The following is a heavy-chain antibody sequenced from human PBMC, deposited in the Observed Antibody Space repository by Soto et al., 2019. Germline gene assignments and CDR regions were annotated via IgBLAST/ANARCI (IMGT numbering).Heavy chain of an antibody. Sequence: GGSLRLSCAASGFTVSSNYMSWVRQAPGKGLEWVSVIYSGGSTYYADSVKGRFTISRDNSKNTLYLQMNSLRAEDTAVYYCARDSGGYCSGGSCPLDYWGQGTLVTVSS. J-gene: IGHJ4*02. CDR3: ARDSGGYCSGGSCPLDY. V-gene: IGHV3-53*01. CDR1: GFTVSSNY. D-gene: IGHD2-15*01. CDR2: IYSGGST.